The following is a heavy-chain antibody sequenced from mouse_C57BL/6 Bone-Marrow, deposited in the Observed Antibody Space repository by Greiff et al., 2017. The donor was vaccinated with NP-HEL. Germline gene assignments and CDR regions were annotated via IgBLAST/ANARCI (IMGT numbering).Heavy chain of an antibody. V-gene: IGHV1-64*01. CDR2: IHPNSGST. D-gene: IGHD1-1*01. Sequence: QVQLKQPGAELVKPGASVKLSCKASGYTFTSYWMHWVKQRPGQGLEWIGMIHPNSGSTNYNEKFKSKATLTVDKSSSTAYMQLSSLTSEGSAVYYCEKDYYGSRDYWGQGTTLTVAS. CDR1: GYTFTSYW. CDR3: EKDYYGSRDY. J-gene: IGHJ2*01.